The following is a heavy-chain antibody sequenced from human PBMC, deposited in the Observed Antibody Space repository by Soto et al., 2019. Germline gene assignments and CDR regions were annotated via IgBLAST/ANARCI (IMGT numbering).Heavy chain of an antibody. D-gene: IGHD6-19*01. Sequence: GGSLRLSCAASGFTFSSYAMHWVRQAPGKGLEWVAVISYDGSNKYYADSVKGRFTISRDNSKNTLYLQMNSLRAEDTAVYYCASSIAVAGTILYYYGMDVWGQGTTVTVSS. V-gene: IGHV3-30-3*01. CDR3: ASSIAVAGTILYYYGMDV. CDR1: GFTFSSYA. J-gene: IGHJ6*02. CDR2: ISYDGSNK.